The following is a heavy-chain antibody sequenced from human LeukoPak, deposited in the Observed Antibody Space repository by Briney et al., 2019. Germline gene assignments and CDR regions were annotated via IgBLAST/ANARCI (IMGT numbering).Heavy chain of an antibody. CDR3: ATSTLVITMVRGVAFDY. CDR2: FDPEDGET. V-gene: IGHV1-24*01. D-gene: IGHD3-10*01. J-gene: IGHJ4*02. CDR1: GYTLTELS. Sequence: ASVKVSCKVSGYTLTELSMHWVRQAPGKGLEWMGGFDPEDGETIYAQKFQGRVTMTEDTSTDTAYMELSSLRSEDTAVYYCATSTLVITMVRGVAFDYWGQGTLVTVSS.